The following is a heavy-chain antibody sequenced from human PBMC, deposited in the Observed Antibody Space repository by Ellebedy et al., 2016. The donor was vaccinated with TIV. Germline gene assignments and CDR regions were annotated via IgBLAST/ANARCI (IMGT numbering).Heavy chain of an antibody. Sequence: GESLKISCAASGFTFSSYAMHWVRQAPGKGLEWVAVISYDGSNKYYADSVKGRFTISRDNSKNTLYLQMNSLRAEDTALYYCAKDSGDSGWSNFDYWGQGTLVTVSS. J-gene: IGHJ4*02. CDR1: GFTFSSYA. CDR2: ISYDGSNK. D-gene: IGHD3-22*01. V-gene: IGHV3-30-3*01. CDR3: AKDSGDSGWSNFDY.